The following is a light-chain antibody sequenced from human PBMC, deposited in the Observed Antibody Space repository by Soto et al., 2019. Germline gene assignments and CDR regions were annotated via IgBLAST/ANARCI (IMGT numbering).Light chain of an antibody. V-gene: IGLV2-11*01. Sequence: QSVLTQPRSVSGSPGQSVTISCTGTNSDVGGYNYVSWYQQHPGKGPKLMIYEVSNRPSGVSNRFSGSKSGNTATLTISGLQAEDEADYYCGTWDTSLPACVFGPGTKVTVL. CDR2: EVS. CDR1: NSDVGGYNY. J-gene: IGLJ1*01. CDR3: GTWDTSLPACV.